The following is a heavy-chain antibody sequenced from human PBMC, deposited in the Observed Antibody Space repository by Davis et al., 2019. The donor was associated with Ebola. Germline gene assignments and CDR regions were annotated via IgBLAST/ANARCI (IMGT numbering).Heavy chain of an antibody. D-gene: IGHD2-15*01. CDR2: IGGSGGYT. CDR1: GFIISDYY. J-gene: IGHJ3*02. Sequence: GESLKISCAASGFIISDYYVSWIRQAPGKGLEWIGRIGGSGGYTNYADSMRGRFTISRDSAKNSLYLQMNSLRAEDTAVYYCARALGYCSGGSCFNDAFDIWGQGTMVTVSS. V-gene: IGHV3-11*06. CDR3: ARALGYCSGGSCFNDAFDI.